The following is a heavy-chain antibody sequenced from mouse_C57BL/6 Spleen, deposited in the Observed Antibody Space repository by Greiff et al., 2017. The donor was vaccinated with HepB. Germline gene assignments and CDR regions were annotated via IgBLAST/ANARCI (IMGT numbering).Heavy chain of an antibody. CDR2: IYPGDGDT. J-gene: IGHJ2*01. D-gene: IGHD1-1*01. V-gene: IGHV1-82*01. CDR3: ARWVTTDVYFDY. CDR1: GYAFSSSW. Sequence: QVQLQQSGPELVKPGASVKISCKASGYAFSSSWMNWVKQRPGKGLEWIGRIYPGDGDTNYNGKFKGKATLTADKSSSTAYMQLSSLTSEDSAVYFCARWVTTDVYFDYWGQGTTLTVSS.